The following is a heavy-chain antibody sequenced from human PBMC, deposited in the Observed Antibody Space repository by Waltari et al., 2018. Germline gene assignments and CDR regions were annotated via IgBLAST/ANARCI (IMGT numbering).Heavy chain of an antibody. V-gene: IGHV4-59*01. Sequence: QVQLQESGSGLVKPSEPLSLTCTVPGRSISRYYWSWIRQPPGKGLEWIGYIYYSGSTNYNPSLKSRVTISVDTSKNQFSLKLSSVTAADTAVYYCARFVVVAATAAFDIWGQGTMVTVSS. CDR1: GRSISRYY. CDR2: IYYSGST. J-gene: IGHJ3*02. D-gene: IGHD2-15*01. CDR3: ARFVVVAATAAFDI.